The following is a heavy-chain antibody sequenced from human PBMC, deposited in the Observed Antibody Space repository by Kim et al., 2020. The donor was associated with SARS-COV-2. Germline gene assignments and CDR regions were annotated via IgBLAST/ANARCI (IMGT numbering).Heavy chain of an antibody. V-gene: IGHV3-73*01. Sequence: GGSLRLSCAASGFTFSVSALNWVRQASGKGLEWVGRIRSKANNFATAYAASVKGRFTISRDDSKNTAYLQMDSLKTEDTAVYYCTRSHYGDFESYYYYYMDVWGKGTTVTVSS. D-gene: IGHD4-17*01. J-gene: IGHJ6*03. CDR1: GFTFSVSA. CDR3: TRSHYGDFESYYYYYMDV. CDR2: IRSKANNFAT.